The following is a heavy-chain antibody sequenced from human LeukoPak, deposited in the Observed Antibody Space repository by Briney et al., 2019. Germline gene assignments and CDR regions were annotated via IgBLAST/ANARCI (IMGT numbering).Heavy chain of an antibody. J-gene: IGHJ4*02. CDR3: AREFPTYYDFWSGYYG. CDR2: IYYSGST. CDR1: GGSINSYY. Sequence: PSETLSLTCTVSGGSINSYYWGWIRQPPGKGLEWIGSIYYSGSTYFNPSLKSRVTISVDTSKNQFSLKLSSVTAADTAVYYCAREFPTYYDFWSGYYGWGQGTLVTVSS. D-gene: IGHD3-3*01. V-gene: IGHV4-39*07.